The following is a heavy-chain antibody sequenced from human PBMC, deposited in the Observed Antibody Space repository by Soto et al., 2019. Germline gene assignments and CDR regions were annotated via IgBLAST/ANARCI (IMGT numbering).Heavy chain of an antibody. J-gene: IGHJ4*02. CDR2: IYYSGST. D-gene: IGHD4-17*01. CDR1: GGSISSGDYY. Sequence: QVQLQESGPGLVKPSQTLSLTCTVSGGSISSGDYYWSWIRQPPGKGLEWIGYIYYSGSTYYNPSLRSRVTISVDTSKNQFSLKLSSVTAADAAVYYCARGRLRWAHVDYWGQGPLVTVSS. V-gene: IGHV4-30-4*01. CDR3: ARGRLRWAHVDY.